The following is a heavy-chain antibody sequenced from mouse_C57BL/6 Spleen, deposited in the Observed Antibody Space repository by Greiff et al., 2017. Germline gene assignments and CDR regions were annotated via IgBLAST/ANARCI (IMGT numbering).Heavy chain of an antibody. CDR3: TTTPDYYGSSYGGYYFDY. J-gene: IGHJ2*01. D-gene: IGHD1-1*01. CDR1: GFNIKDDY. CDR2: IDPENGDT. V-gene: IGHV14-4*01. Sequence: VQLQQSGAELVRPGASVKLSCTASGFNIKDDYMHWVKQRPEQGLEWIGWIDPENGDTEYASKFQGKAPITADTSSNTAYLQLSSLTSEDTAVYYCTTTPDYYGSSYGGYYFDYWGQGTTLTVSS.